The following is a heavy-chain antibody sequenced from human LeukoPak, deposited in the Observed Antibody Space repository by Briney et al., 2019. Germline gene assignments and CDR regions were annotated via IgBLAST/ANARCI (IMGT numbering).Heavy chain of an antibody. J-gene: IGHJ3*01. Sequence: SETLSLTCIVSGDSIRIYYWIWIPHSPGKGLKWIGYIHYSGTTFSNPSLKSLVTISIDTPKNQFALQMRSVTAEDMAVYFCARQADGYNSGFLDFWGPGTMVTVSS. D-gene: IGHD5-24*01. V-gene: IGHV4-59*08. CDR1: GDSIRIYY. CDR3: ARQADGYNSGFLDF. CDR2: IHYSGTT.